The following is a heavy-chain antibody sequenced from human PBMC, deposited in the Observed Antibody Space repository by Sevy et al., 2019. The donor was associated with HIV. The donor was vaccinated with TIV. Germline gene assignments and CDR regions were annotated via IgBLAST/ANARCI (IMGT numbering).Heavy chain of an antibody. CDR2: IYYRGTT. D-gene: IGHD4-17*01. Sequence: SETLSLTCTVSGDSMSRSNHYWGWIRQPPGKGLEWIGIIYYRGTTYYNPSLKSLITISEDTSKIQFSLRLTSVTAADTALYFCARLLGDNGYFDQWGQGTLVTVSS. V-gene: IGHV4-39*01. CDR3: ARLLGDNGYFDQ. CDR1: GDSMSRSNHY. J-gene: IGHJ4*02.